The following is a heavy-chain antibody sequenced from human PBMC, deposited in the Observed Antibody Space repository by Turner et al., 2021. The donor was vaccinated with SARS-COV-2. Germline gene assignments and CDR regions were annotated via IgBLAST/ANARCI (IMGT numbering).Heavy chain of an antibody. CDR3: AKDLRGITYYYGSGTYEVIDY. CDR2: IRGSGGGT. D-gene: IGHD3-10*01. CDR1: GFTFSSYA. J-gene: IGHJ4*02. V-gene: IGHV3-23*01. Sequence: EVQLLESGGGLVQPGGSLRLPCAASGFTFSSYAMNWVRQAPGKGLEWVAVIRGSGGGTHYADTVKGRFTISRDNSKNTLYLQMDSLRAEDTAVYYCAKDLRGITYYYGSGTYEVIDYWGQGTLVTVSS.